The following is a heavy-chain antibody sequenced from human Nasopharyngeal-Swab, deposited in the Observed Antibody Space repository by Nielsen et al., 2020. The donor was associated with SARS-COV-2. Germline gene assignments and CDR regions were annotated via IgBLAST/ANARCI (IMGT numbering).Heavy chain of an antibody. CDR1: GYIFTSYY. V-gene: IGHV1-18*01. CDR3: ARHGVAEDY. Sequence: ASAQVSCKASGYIFTSYYISWVRQARGQGLEWMGWIGAYNGNTNYAQKFQDRVTMTTDTSTSTVYMELRSLRSDDTAVYYCARHGVAEDYLGQGTLVTVSS. CDR2: IGAYNGNT. D-gene: IGHD3-3*01. J-gene: IGHJ4*02.